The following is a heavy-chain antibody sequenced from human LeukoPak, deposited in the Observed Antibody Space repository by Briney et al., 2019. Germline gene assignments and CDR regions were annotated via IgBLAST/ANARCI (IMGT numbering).Heavy chain of an antibody. J-gene: IGHJ4*02. D-gene: IGHD3-22*01. CDR2: IHHDGRI. CDR1: GVSIDSTNW. Sequence: PSETLSLTCDVSGVSIDSTNWWNWVRQPPGKGLEWIGEIHHDGRINYNPSLKSRVTLSVDKSKNQFSLKLSSVTAADTAVYYCARAHYSSGHYSNWGQGTLVTVSS. CDR3: ARAHYSSGHYSN. V-gene: IGHV4/OR15-8*01.